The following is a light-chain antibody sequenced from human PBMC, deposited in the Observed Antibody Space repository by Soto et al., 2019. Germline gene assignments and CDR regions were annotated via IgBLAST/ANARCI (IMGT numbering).Light chain of an antibody. Sequence: EIVMTQSPATLSVSPGERATLSCRASQSVNSNLAWYQQKPGQAPRLLIYGASTRATDIPARFSGSGSGTEFTLTISILQSEDFAVYWCQQYNNWSTFGQGTKVEIK. CDR1: QSVNSN. J-gene: IGKJ1*01. CDR3: QQYNNWST. V-gene: IGKV3-15*01. CDR2: GAS.